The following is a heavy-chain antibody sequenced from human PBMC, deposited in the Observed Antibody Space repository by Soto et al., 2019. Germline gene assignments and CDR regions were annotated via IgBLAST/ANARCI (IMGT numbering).Heavy chain of an antibody. Sequence: QVQLVESGGGVVQPGTSLRLSCAASGFTFSSYGLHWVRQAPGKGLEWVAVISYDGSNKYYADSVKGRFTISRDNSENTLCLQMNSLRSDDSAVYYCAQGGLRYLDWLPESGAFDIWGQGTMVTVSS. CDR3: AQGGLRYLDWLPESGAFDI. V-gene: IGHV3-30*18. CDR1: GFTFSSYG. J-gene: IGHJ3*02. CDR2: ISYDGSNK. D-gene: IGHD3-9*01.